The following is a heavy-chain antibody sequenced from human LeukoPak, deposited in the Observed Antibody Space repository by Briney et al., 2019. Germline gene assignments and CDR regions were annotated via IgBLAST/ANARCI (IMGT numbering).Heavy chain of an antibody. J-gene: IGHJ2*01. V-gene: IGHV4-59*01. CDR3: ARAGGYCGGDCYSRIDWYFDL. CDR1: GDSISNYY. Sequence: SETLSLTCAVSGDSISNYYWSWIRQPPGKELEWIGYISYGGRTNYNPSLKSRVTISVGTSKNQFSLNLNSVTAADTAVYYCARAGGYCGGDCYSRIDWYFDLWGRGTLVTVSS. CDR2: ISYGGRT. D-gene: IGHD2-21*02.